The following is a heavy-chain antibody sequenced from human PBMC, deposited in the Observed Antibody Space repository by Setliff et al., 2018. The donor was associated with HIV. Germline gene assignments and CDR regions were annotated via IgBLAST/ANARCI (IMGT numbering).Heavy chain of an antibody. CDR3: ARALGYCSTTSCYAEYFDY. CDR2: INYSGST. V-gene: IGHV4-31*03. J-gene: IGHJ4*02. CDR1: GGSISSGDYY. D-gene: IGHD2-2*01. Sequence: KTSETLSLTCTVSGGSISSGDYYWSWIRQHPGKGLEWIGYINYSGSTYYNPSLKSRLNISLDTSKNQFSLKLSSVTATDTAVYFCARALGYCSTTSCYAEYFDYWGQGTVVTVYS.